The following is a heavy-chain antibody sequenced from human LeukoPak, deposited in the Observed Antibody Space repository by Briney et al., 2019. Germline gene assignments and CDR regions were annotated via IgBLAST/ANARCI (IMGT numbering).Heavy chain of an antibody. CDR1: GYTFTGYY. J-gene: IGHJ6*03. D-gene: IGHD4-17*01. V-gene: IGHV1-2*02. Sequence: GASVKVSCKASGYTFTGYYMHWVRQAPGQGLEWMGWINPNSGGTNYAQKFQGRVTMTRDTSISTAYMELSRLRSDDTAVYYCARDPFYRTVTMGPLWYYYYMDVWGKGTTVTVSS. CDR3: ARDPFYRTVTMGPLWYYYYMDV. CDR2: INPNSGGT.